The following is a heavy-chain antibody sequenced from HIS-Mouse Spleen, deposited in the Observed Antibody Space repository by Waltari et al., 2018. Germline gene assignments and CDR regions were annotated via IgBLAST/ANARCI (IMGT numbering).Heavy chain of an antibody. D-gene: IGHD3-3*01. Sequence: EVQLVDSGGGLIKTGGSLRLSFAASGFTVRSNYMSWVRQAPGKGLEWVSVIYSGGSTYSADSVKGRFTISRDNSKNTLYLQMNSLRAEDTAVYYCARSPTYDFWSGYYFDYWGQGTLVTVSS. V-gene: IGHV3-53*01. CDR1: GFTVRSNY. CDR2: IYSGGST. J-gene: IGHJ4*02. CDR3: ARSPTYDFWSGYYFDY.